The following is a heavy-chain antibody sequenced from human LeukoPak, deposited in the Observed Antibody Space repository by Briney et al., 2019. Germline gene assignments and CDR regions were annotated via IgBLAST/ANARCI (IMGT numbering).Heavy chain of an antibody. CDR3: AKKRRRGYYLNSAFDM. J-gene: IGHJ3*02. CDR1: GGSISSYC. D-gene: IGHD3-3*01. CDR2: IYYSGST. V-gene: IGHV4-59*12. Sequence: SETLSLTCTVSGGSISSYCWSWIRQPPGKGLEWIGYIYYSGSTNYNPSLKSRVTISVDTSKNQFSLKLSSVTAADTAIYYCAKKRRRGYYLNSAFDMWGQGTMVTVSS.